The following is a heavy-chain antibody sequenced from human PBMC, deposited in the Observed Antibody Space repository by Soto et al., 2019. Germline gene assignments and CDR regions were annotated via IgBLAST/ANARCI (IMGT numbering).Heavy chain of an antibody. CDR2: DHPDSGGT. CDR3: ARGAQGFFPVSGIYFYFDH. D-gene: IGHD3-22*01. V-gene: IGHV1-2*02. J-gene: IGHJ4*02. CDR1: GYILTAHF. Sequence: QVQLVQSGAEVREAGAAVRVSCKTSGYILTAHFIHWVRQSPGQGLQWVGWDHPDSGGTNVAQAFQDRVTMTADTSITTAYMDLARLRPDDTAIFYCARGAQGFFPVSGIYFYFDHWGQGTPVTVSS.